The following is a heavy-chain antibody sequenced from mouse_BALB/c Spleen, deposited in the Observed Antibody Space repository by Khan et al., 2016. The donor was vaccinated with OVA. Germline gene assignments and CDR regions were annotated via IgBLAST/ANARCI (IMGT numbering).Heavy chain of an antibody. CDR1: GYSITSDYA. J-gene: IGHJ2*01. CDR2: ISYSGNT. CDR3: ARIYGGDFDY. V-gene: IGHV3-2*02. D-gene: IGHD1-1*01. Sequence: VQLKESGPGLVKPSQSLSLTCTVTGYSITSDYAWNWIRQFPGNKLEWMGYISYSGNTKYNPSLKSRISITRDHSKNQFFLQLNSVTIEDTATYYCARIYGGDFDYWGQGTTRTVSS.